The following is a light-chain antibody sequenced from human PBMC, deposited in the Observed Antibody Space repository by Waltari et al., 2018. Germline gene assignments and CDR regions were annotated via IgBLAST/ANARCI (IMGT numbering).Light chain of an antibody. V-gene: IGKV3-20*01. CDR2: GTS. CDR3: QQYASSPYT. Sequence: EIVLTQSPGTLSLSPGERATLSCRASQSVTSTYLAWYQQKPGQAPRLLISGTSSRATGIPDRFSGSGSGTDFTLTISRLEPDDFAVYYCQQYASSPYTFGQGTKLEIK. J-gene: IGKJ2*01. CDR1: QSVTSTY.